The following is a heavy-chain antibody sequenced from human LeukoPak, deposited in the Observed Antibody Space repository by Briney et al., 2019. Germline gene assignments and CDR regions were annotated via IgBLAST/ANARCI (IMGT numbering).Heavy chain of an antibody. V-gene: IGHV4-39*07. CDR3: ARDSMYSSGWSYYYYYYMDV. CDR1: GGPISSSSYY. CDR2: IYYSGST. J-gene: IGHJ6*03. Sequence: PSETLSLTCTVSGGPISSSSYYWGWIRQPPGKGLEWIGSIYYSGSTYYNPSLKSRVTISVDTSKNQFSLKLSSVTAADTAVYYCARDSMYSSGWSYYYYYYMDVWGKGTTVTVSS. D-gene: IGHD6-19*01.